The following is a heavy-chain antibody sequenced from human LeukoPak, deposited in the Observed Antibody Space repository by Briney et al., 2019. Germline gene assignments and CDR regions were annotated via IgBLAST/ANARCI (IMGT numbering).Heavy chain of an antibody. J-gene: IGHJ4*02. CDR2: IIPIFGTA. Sequence: ASVKVSCKASGGTFSSYAISWVRQASGQGLEWMGGIIPIFGTANYAQKFQGRVTITADESTSTAYMELSSLRSEDTAVYYCAWAHCSGGSCYYGPFDYWGQGTLVTVSS. CDR1: GGTFSSYA. V-gene: IGHV1-69*13. CDR3: AWAHCSGGSCYYGPFDY. D-gene: IGHD2-15*01.